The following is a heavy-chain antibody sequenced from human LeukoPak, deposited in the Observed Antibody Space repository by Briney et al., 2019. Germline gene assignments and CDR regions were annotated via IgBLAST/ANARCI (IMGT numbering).Heavy chain of an antibody. Sequence: ASVKVSCKASGYTFTSYYMHWVRRAPGQGLEWMGIINPSGGSTSYAQKFQGRVTMTRDMSTSTVYMELSSLRSEDTAVYYCARDFGKGYGSGRSLYYMDVWGKGTTVTVSS. CDR2: INPSGGST. D-gene: IGHD3-10*01. CDR1: GYTFTSYY. J-gene: IGHJ6*03. V-gene: IGHV1-46*01. CDR3: ARDFGKGYGSGRSLYYMDV.